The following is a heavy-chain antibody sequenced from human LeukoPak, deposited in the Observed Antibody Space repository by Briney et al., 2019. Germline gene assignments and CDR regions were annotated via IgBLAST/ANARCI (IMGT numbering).Heavy chain of an antibody. CDR3: ARTVSGDYYGMDV. CDR1: GVSISNSY. D-gene: IGHD1-26*01. CDR2: TSYSGST. Sequence: SETLSLTCTVCGVSISNSYWGWVRQPPGKGLEGIGYTSYSGSTNYNPSLTSRVTMSVDTSTDQFSLRLISVTAAGTAVYYCARTVSGDYYGMDVWGQGTTVTVSS. V-gene: IGHV4-59*08. J-gene: IGHJ6*02.